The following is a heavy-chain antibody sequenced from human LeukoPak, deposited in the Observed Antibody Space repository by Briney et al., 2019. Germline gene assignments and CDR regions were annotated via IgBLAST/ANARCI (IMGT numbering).Heavy chain of an antibody. CDR2: IIPILGIA. D-gene: IGHD3-22*01. V-gene: IGHV1-69*04. CDR1: GGTFSSYA. Sequence: GASVKVSCKASGGTFSSYAISWVRQAPGQGLEWMGRIIPILGIANYAQKFQGRVTITADKSTSTAYMELSSLRSEDTAVYYCARDGSNYDSSGYDDAFDIWGQGTMVTVSS. CDR3: ARDGSNYDSSGYDDAFDI. J-gene: IGHJ3*02.